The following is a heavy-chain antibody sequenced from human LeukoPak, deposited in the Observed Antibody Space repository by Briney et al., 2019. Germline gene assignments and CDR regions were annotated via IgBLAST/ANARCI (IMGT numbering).Heavy chain of an antibody. V-gene: IGHV4-4*07. Sequence: SETLSLTCTVSGGSISSYYWSWIRQPAGKGLEWIGRTYTSGSTNYNPSLKSRVTMSVDTSKNQFSLKLSSVTAADTAVYYCAGTLTRGYYYYYMDVWGKGTTVTVSS. J-gene: IGHJ6*03. CDR3: AGTLTRGYYYYYMDV. CDR1: GGSISSYY. CDR2: TYTSGST. D-gene: IGHD1-1*01.